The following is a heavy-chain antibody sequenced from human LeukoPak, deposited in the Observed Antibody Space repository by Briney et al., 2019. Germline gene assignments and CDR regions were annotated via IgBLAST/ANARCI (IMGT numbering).Heavy chain of an antibody. V-gene: IGHV3-21*01. Sequence: GGSLRLSCAASGFTFSRYWMSWVRQAPGKGLEWVSSISSSSSYIYYADSVKGRFTISRDNAKNSLYLQMNSLRAEDTAVYYCARDYFTFGGVIVASWGQGTLVTVSS. CDR3: ARDYFTFGGVIVAS. J-gene: IGHJ5*02. CDR2: ISSSSSYI. CDR1: GFTFSRYW. D-gene: IGHD3-16*02.